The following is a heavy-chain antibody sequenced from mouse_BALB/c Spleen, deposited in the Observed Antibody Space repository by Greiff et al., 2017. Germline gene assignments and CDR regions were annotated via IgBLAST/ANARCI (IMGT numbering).Heavy chain of an antibody. D-gene: IGHD2-3*01. CDR3: ARDGDDGGN. Sequence: EVQGVESGGGLVKPGGSLKLSCAASGFTFSSYAMSWVRQSPEKRLEWVAEISSGGSYTYYPDTVTGRFTISRDNAKNTLYLEMSSLRSEDTAMYYCARDGDDGGNWGQGTLVTVSA. CDR2: ISSGGSYT. CDR1: GFTFSSYA. V-gene: IGHV5-9-4*01. J-gene: IGHJ3*01.